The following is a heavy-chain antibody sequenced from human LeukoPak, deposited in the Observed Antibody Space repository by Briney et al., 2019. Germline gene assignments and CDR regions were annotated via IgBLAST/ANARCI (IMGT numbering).Heavy chain of an antibody. CDR1: GGSISSYY. J-gene: IGHJ4*02. CDR3: ASAGGNPYYFDY. Sequence: SETLSLTCTVSGGSISSYYWSWIRQPPGKGLEWIGYIYYSGSTNYNPSLKSRVTISVDTSKNQFSLKLSSVTAADTAVYYCASAGGNPYYFDYWGQGTLVTVSS. CDR2: IYYSGST. V-gene: IGHV4-59*12. D-gene: IGHD4-23*01.